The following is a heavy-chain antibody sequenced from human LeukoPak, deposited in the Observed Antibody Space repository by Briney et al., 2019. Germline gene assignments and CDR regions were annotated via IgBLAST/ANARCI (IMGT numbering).Heavy chain of an antibody. J-gene: IGHJ5*02. V-gene: IGHV4-61*02. CDR2: IYTSGST. CDR1: GGSISSGNYY. Sequence: PSETLSLTCIVSGGSISSGNYYWSWIRQPAGKGLEWIGRIYTSGSTNYNPSLKGRLTISLDTSKNQFSLKLSSVTAADTAVYYCARDHRESFYDFWSAFDPWGQGTLVTVSS. CDR3: ARDHRESFYDFWSAFDP. D-gene: IGHD3-3*01.